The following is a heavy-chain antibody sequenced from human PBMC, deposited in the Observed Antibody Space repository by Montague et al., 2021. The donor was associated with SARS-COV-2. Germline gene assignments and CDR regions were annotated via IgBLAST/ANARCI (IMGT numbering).Heavy chain of an antibody. CDR1: GDSVVEIRRR. CDR2: TQLRKKWYN. J-gene: IGHJ4*02. Sequence: CAISGDSVVEIRRRSEEHTSELQRHDQLVCRTQLRKKWYNDYAVXXKSRITINQDTSKNQFSLQLNSVTAEDTAVYYCARELRRIIMIVDIRGLDYWGQGTLVTVSS. CDR3: ARELRRIIMIVDIRGLDY. D-gene: IGHD3-22*01. V-gene: IGHV6-1*01.